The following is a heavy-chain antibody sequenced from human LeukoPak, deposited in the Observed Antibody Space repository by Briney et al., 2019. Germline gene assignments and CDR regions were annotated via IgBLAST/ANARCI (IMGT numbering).Heavy chain of an antibody. J-gene: IGHJ5*02. CDR3: TSPTTSSGWYYWFDP. Sequence: PGGSLRLSCTASGVTFGDYTMSWFRQAPGKGLEWVGFIRSKAYGGTTEYAASVKGRFTISRDDSKSIAYLQMNSLKTEDTAVYYCTSPTTSSGWYYWFDPWGQGTLVTVSS. V-gene: IGHV3-49*03. D-gene: IGHD6-19*01. CDR1: GVTFGDYT. CDR2: IRSKAYGGTT.